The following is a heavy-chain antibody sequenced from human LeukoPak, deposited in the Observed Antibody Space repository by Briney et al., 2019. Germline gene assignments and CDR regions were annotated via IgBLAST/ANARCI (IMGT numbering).Heavy chain of an antibody. V-gene: IGHV4-39*01. CDR1: GGSIRGSHYY. CDR3: ARHTSYCSSTSCPMMNWFDP. Sequence: SETLSLTCTVSGGSIRGSHYYWGWVRQPPGKGLEWVGTVYESGSTYYNPPLKSRVSISVDTSKNQFSLKLNSVTAADTAVYYCARHTSYCSSTSCPMMNWFDPWGQGTLVTVSS. J-gene: IGHJ5*02. CDR2: VYESGST. D-gene: IGHD2-2*01.